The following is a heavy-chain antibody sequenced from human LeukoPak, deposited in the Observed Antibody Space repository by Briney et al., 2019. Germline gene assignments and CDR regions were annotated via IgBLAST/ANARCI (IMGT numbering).Heavy chain of an antibody. D-gene: IGHD3-3*01. V-gene: IGHV1-8*02. CDR3: ARVSGAYYDFWSALDAFDI. CDR1: GYTFTSYG. J-gene: IGHJ3*02. CDR2: MNPNSGNT. Sequence: EASVKVSCKASGYTFTSYGISWVRPAPGQGLAWMGWMNPNSGNTGYAQKFQGRVTMTRNTSISTAYMELSSLRSEDTAVYYCARVSGAYYDFWSALDAFDIWGQGTMVTVSS.